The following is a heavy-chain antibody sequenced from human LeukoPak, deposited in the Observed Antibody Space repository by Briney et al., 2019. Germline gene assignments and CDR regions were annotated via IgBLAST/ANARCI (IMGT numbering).Heavy chain of an antibody. J-gene: IGHJ4*02. Sequence: GGSLRLSCAASGFTFSSHNMSWARQAPGKGLEWVSSISGSSSHRFYVDSVKGRFTISRDNAINSLFLQMNSLRAEDTAVYYCARDDTNGYPDYWGQGTLVTVSS. D-gene: IGHD5-24*01. CDR1: GFTFSSHN. CDR3: ARDDTNGYPDY. CDR2: ISGSSSHR. V-gene: IGHV3-21*01.